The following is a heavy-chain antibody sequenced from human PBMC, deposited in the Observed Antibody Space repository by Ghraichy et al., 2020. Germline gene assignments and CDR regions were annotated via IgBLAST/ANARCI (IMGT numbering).Heavy chain of an antibody. D-gene: IGHD6-19*01. V-gene: IGHV3-7*03. CDR2: IKRDGTDK. CDR3: GRDRIWGSPVAGRGAYAFDM. J-gene: IGHJ3*02. CDR1: GFTFSDYS. Sequence: GGSLRLSCAASGFTFSDYSMSWVRQAPGKGLEWLANIKRDGTDKFYVDSVKGRFTISRDNAKNSLYLQMSSLRAEDTALYYCGRDRIWGSPVAGRGAYAFDMWGPGTMVTVSS.